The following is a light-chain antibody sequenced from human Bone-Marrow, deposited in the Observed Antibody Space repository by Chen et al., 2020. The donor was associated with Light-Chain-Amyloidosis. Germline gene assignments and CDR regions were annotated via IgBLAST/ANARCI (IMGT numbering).Light chain of an antibody. CDR2: EVT. CDR1: SSDVGGDNH. V-gene: IGLV2-14*01. Sequence: QSALTQPASVSGSPGQSITISCTGTSSDVGGDNHVSWYQQHPDKAPKLMIYEVTNRPSWVPDRFSGSKSANPASLTISGLQTEAEADYFCSSYTITNTLVFGSGTRVTVL. CDR3: SSYTITNTLV. J-gene: IGLJ1*01.